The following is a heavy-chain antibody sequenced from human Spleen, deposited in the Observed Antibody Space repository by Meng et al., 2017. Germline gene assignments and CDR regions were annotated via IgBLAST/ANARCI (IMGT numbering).Heavy chain of an antibody. V-gene: IGHV5-51*01. D-gene: IGHD1-26*01. CDR3: ARYGYSGSYYWFDP. J-gene: IGHJ5*02. Sequence: PSFQGQVTISADKSISTAYLQWSSLKASDTAMYYCARYGYSGSYYWFDPWGQGTLVTVSS.